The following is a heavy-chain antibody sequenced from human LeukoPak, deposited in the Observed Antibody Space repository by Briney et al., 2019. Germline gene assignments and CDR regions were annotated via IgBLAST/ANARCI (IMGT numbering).Heavy chain of an antibody. CDR2: IYTGGST. CDR1: GGSIGTYY. Sequence: SETLSLTCSVSGGSIGTYYWSWIRQPAGEGLEWIGRIYTGGSTNYNPSLKSRVTLSIETPKNRFSLELTSVTAADTAVYYCARAPTAYCLSTNCQPYFDYWGQGILVTVSS. D-gene: IGHD2-2*01. V-gene: IGHV4-4*07. J-gene: IGHJ4*02. CDR3: ARAPTAYCLSTNCQPYFDY.